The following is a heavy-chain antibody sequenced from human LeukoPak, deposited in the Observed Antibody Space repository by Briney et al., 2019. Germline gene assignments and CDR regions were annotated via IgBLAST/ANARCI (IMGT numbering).Heavy chain of an antibody. V-gene: IGHV7-4-1*02. Sequence: ASVKVSCKASGYTFNNYAMNWVRQAPGQGLEWMGLINTNTGNPTYAQGFTGPFVFSLDTSVSTAYLQISSLKAEDTAVYYCARERSSSWEPDAFDIWGQGTMVTVSS. CDR1: GYTFNNYA. D-gene: IGHD6-13*01. CDR2: INTNTGNP. CDR3: ARERSSSWEPDAFDI. J-gene: IGHJ3*02.